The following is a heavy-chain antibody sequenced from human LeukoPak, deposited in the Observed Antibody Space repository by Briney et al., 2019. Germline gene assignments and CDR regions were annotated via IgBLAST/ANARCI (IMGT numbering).Heavy chain of an antibody. CDR3: AREGPDIVVVVAPHRGYWFDP. V-gene: IGHV1-69*13. Sequence: SVNVSCKASGGTFSSYAISLVRQAPGQGLEWMGGIIPIFGTANYAQKFQGRVTITADESTSTAYMELSSLRSEDTSVYYCAREGPDIVVVVAPHRGYWFDPWGQGTLVTVSS. CDR1: GGTFSSYA. CDR2: IIPIFGTA. J-gene: IGHJ5*02. D-gene: IGHD2-15*01.